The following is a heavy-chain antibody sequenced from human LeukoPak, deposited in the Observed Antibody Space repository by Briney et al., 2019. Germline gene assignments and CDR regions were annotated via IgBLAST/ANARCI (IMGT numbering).Heavy chain of an antibody. CDR2: LYSDGNT. D-gene: IGHD1-14*01. V-gene: IGHV3-53*01. Sequence: GGSLRLSCAASGFTVITNDMIWVRQAPGKGLEWVSVLYSDGNTKYADSVQGRFTISRDNSKNTLYLEMNNLSPDDTAVYYCARGVEPLAANTLAYWGQGTLVTVSS. CDR3: ARGVEPLAANTLAY. CDR1: GFTVITND. J-gene: IGHJ4*02.